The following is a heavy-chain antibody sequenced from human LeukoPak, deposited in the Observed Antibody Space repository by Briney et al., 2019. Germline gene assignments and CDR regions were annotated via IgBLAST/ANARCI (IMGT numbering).Heavy chain of an antibody. CDR3: ARVREMATIGYFDL. D-gene: IGHD5-24*01. V-gene: IGHV4-59*02. J-gene: IGHJ2*01. CDR1: GASVSSYY. CDR2: IYYSGST. Sequence: SETLSLTCTVSGASVSSYYWSWIRQPAGKGLEWIGYIYYSGSTNYNPSLKSRVTISVDTSKNQFSLKLSSVTAADTAVYYCARVREMATIGYFDLWGRGTLVTVSS.